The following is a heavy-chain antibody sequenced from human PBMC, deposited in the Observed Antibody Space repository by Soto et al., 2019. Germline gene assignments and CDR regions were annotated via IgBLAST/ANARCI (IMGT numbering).Heavy chain of an antibody. CDR3: ARAGVGRTVYFGYFDY. CDR2: IRYAGSNI. V-gene: IGHV3-33*01. Sequence: QVQLVASGGGVVQPGTSLRLSCGASEVIFGGYGMHWVRQAPGKGLEWMAIIRYAGSNIYYADCVKGRFTISRDNSKNMLYLQMDSLRAENTAVYYCARAGVGRTVYFGYFDYWGQGALVTVSS. J-gene: IGHJ4*02. D-gene: IGHD1-26*01. CDR1: EVIFGGYG.